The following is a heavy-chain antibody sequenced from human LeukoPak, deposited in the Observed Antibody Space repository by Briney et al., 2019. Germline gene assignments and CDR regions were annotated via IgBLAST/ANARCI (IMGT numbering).Heavy chain of an antibody. J-gene: IGHJ4*02. CDR1: GYTFTSYG. Sequence: ASVKVSCTASGYTFTSYGISWVRQAPGQGLEWMGWISAYNGNRNYAQKFQGRVSMTIDTSTRTTYMDLSSLRSDDTAVYFCARNFYSNYLGVDYWGQGTLVTVSS. V-gene: IGHV1-18*01. D-gene: IGHD4-11*01. CDR2: ISAYNGNR. CDR3: ARNFYSNYLGVDY.